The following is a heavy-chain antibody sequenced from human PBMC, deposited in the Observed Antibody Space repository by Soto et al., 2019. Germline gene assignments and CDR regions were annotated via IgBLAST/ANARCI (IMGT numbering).Heavy chain of an antibody. Sequence: LGWGLRLSCSASALAFSNSRIGCVRQAPAKIHEWVGRNKSQTDGGKTDYTAPVKGRFTISRDDSKNTLYLQMNSLKTEDTAVYYCTTEGPGYCSGGSCYAIDYWGPGT. CDR3: TTEGPGYCSGGSCYAIDY. CDR1: ALAFSNSR. J-gene: IGHJ4*02. CDR2: NKSQTDGGKT. V-gene: IGHV3-15*01. D-gene: IGHD2-15*01.